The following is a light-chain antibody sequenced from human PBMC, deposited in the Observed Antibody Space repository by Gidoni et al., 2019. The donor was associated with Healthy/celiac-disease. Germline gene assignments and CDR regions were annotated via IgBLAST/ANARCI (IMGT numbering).Light chain of an antibody. V-gene: IGKV1-39*01. CDR2: DVS. J-gene: IGKJ2*01. Sequence: DIQMTQSPSSLSASVGDRVTITCRASQSIRTYLNWYQQKPGKAPNLLIYDVSTLQSGVPSRFSGSGSGADFTLTISSLQPEDFATDYCQQGYSTPRTFGQGTKLDIK. CDR1: QSIRTY. CDR3: QQGYSTPRT.